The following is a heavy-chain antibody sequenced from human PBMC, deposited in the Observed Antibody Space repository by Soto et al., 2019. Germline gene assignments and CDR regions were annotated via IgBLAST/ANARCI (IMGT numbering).Heavy chain of an antibody. Sequence: SETLSLTCTVSGGSISSSYWSWIRQPPGKGLEWIGYIYDSGSTYYNSSLKSRVTMSVDTSKNQFSLKLSSVTAADTAVYYCAREGDVPYYYYGMDVWGQGTTVTVSS. CDR1: GGSISSSY. CDR3: AREGDVPYYYYGMDV. CDR2: IYDSGST. V-gene: IGHV4-59*12. D-gene: IGHD2-21*02. J-gene: IGHJ6*02.